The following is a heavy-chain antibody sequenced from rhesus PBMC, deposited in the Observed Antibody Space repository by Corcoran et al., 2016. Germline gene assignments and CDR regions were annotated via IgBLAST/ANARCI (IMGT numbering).Heavy chain of an antibody. D-gene: IGHD5-36*01. Sequence: QVQLQESGPGLVKPSETLSLTCAVSGGSISSSNWWSWVRHPPGKGLEWIGYIGGSSGNNSYNPALKSRLNSSTDTAKNQLSLTLNSCTAADTAVYYCARSGVTATVDWGQGVLVTVSS. CDR1: GGSISSSNW. CDR3: ARSGVTATVD. CDR2: IGGSSGNN. J-gene: IGHJ4*01. V-gene: IGHV4-65*02.